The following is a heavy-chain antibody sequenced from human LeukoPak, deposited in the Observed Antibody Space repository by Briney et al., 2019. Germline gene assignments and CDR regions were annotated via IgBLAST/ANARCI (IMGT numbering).Heavy chain of an antibody. Sequence: QPGGSLRLSCAASGFTFSSYAMSWVRQAPGKGLEWVSAISGSGGSTYYADSVKGRFTISRDNSKNTLYLQMNSLRAEDTAVYYCAKDSSSSGRPHPYYYYYGMDVWGQGTTVTVAS. CDR1: GFTFSSYA. V-gene: IGHV3-23*01. CDR3: AKDSSSSGRPHPYYYYYGMDV. J-gene: IGHJ6*02. CDR2: ISGSGGST. D-gene: IGHD3-10*01.